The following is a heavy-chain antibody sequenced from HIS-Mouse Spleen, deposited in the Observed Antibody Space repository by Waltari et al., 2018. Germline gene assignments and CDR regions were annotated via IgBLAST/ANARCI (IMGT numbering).Heavy chain of an antibody. CDR3: ARLGGAGGMDV. Sequence: EVQLVESGGGLVKPGGSLRLSCAASGVTFSTHRMDWVRQAPGKGLEWVSAISSSSSYIYYADSVKGRFTISRDNAKNSLYLQMNSLRAEDTAVYYCARLGGAGGMDVWGQGTTVTVSS. J-gene: IGHJ6*02. D-gene: IGHD3-16*01. CDR1: GVTFSTHR. CDR2: ISSSSSYI. V-gene: IGHV3-21*01.